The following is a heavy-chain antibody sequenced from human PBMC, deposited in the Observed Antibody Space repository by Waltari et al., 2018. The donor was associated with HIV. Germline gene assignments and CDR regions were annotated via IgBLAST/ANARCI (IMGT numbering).Heavy chain of an antibody. D-gene: IGHD6-13*01. Sequence: EVQLVDSGGGLVKPGGPLRLSCAASGFTFSDYSMNWVRQSPGKGLEWVSSISSSGSFIYYADSVKGRFTISRDNAQNSMYLQMNNLRADDSAMYYCARDSRGTSWSLNWFDPWGQGTL. CDR3: ARDSRGTSWSLNWFDP. V-gene: IGHV3-21*02. J-gene: IGHJ5*02. CDR1: GFTFSDYS. CDR2: ISSSGSFI.